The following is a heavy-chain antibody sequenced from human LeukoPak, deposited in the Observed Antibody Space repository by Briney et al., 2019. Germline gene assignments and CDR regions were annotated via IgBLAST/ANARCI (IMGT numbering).Heavy chain of an antibody. CDR3: ARSGLTGPGHAFDI. D-gene: IGHD1-20*01. CDR1: GYTFTSYG. Sequence: ASVTVSCKASGYTFTSYGISWVRQAPAQGLEWMGWISDYNGNTNYAQKLQGRVTMTTDTSTSTAYMELRSLRTDDTAVYYCARSGLTGPGHAFDIWGQGTMVTVSS. V-gene: IGHV1-18*01. CDR2: ISDYNGNT. J-gene: IGHJ3*02.